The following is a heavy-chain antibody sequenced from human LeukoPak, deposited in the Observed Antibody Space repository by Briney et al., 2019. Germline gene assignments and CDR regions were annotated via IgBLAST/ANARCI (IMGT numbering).Heavy chain of an antibody. CDR3: AKYGPQDSGSSHFDY. V-gene: IGHV3-23*01. CDR1: GFTFSSYA. CDR2: IRDSGSST. D-gene: IGHD1-26*01. Sequence: GGSLRLSCAASGFTFSSYAMSWVRQAPGKGLEWVSAIRDSGSSTHYADSVKGRFTTPRDNSKNTLFLQMNSLRAEDTAIYYCAKYGPQDSGSSHFDYWGQGALATVSS. J-gene: IGHJ4*02.